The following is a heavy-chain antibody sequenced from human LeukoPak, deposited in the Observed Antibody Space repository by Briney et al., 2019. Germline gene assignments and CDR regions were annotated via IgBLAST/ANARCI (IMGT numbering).Heavy chain of an antibody. Sequence: ASVKVSCKASGYTFTSYVISWVGQAPGQGLEWMEWISAYNGNTNYAQKLQGRVTMTTDTSTSTAYMELRSLRSDDTAVYYCARDPQYYYDSSGYYTGGYFQHWGQGTLFTVSP. CDR3: ARDPQYYYDSSGYYTGGYFQH. CDR1: GYTFTSYV. V-gene: IGHV1-18*01. J-gene: IGHJ1*01. CDR2: ISAYNGNT. D-gene: IGHD3-22*01.